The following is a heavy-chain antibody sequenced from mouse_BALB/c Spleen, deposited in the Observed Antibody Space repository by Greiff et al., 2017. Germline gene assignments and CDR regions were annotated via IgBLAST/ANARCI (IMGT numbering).Heavy chain of an antibody. Sequence: LKQPGSELVRPGASVKLSCKASGYTFTSYWMHWVKQRHGQGLEWIGNIYPGSGSTNYDEKFKSKGTLTVDTSSSTAYMHLSSLTSEDSAVYYCTILYGRFAYWGQGTLVTVSA. V-gene: IGHV1S22*01. D-gene: IGHD2-10*02. CDR3: TILYGRFAY. CDR2: IYPGSGST. CDR1: GYTFTSYW. J-gene: IGHJ3*01.